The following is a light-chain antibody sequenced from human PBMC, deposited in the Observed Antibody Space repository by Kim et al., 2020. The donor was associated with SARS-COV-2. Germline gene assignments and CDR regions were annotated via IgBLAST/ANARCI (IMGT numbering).Light chain of an antibody. CDR3: QQYNNWPPT. Sequence: VSPGERAPRSCRASQSVSSNLAWYQQKPGQAPRLLIYGASTRATGIPARFSGSGSGTEFTLTISSLQSEDFAVYYCQQYNNWPPTFGGGTKVDIK. CDR2: GAS. J-gene: IGKJ4*01. V-gene: IGKV3-15*01. CDR1: QSVSSN.